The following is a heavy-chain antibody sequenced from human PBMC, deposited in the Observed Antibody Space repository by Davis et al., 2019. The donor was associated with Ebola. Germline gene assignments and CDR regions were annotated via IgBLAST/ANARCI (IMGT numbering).Heavy chain of an antibody. Sequence: ASVKVSCKASGYTFTDYYLHWVRQAPGQGLEWMGWINPNSGGTNYAQKFQGRVTMTRDTSISTAYMELSRLRSDDTAVYYCARSLQDIVVVVAATAGLVDYWGQGTLVTVSS. J-gene: IGHJ4*02. CDR1: GYTFTDYY. V-gene: IGHV1-2*02. CDR2: INPNSGGT. D-gene: IGHD2-15*01. CDR3: ARSLQDIVVVVAATAGLVDY.